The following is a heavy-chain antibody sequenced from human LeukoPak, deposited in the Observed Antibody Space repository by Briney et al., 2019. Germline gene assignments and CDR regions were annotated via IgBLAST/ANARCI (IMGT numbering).Heavy chain of an antibody. V-gene: IGHV3-7*01. CDR2: IKQDGSEK. CDR1: GFTFSSYW. CDR3: ARAGMATIITPNGAFDI. Sequence: GGSLRLSCAASGFTFSSYWMSWVRQAPGKGLEWVANIKQDGSEKYYVDSVKGRFTISRDNAKNSLYLQMNSLRAEDTAVYDCARAGMATIITPNGAFDIWGQGTMVTVSS. J-gene: IGHJ3*02. D-gene: IGHD5-24*01.